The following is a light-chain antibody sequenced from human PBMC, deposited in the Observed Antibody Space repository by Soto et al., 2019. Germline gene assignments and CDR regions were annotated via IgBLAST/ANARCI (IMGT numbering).Light chain of an antibody. CDR2: GNT. J-gene: IGLJ2*01. CDR3: QSYDSSLSAYVV. Sequence: QSVLTQPPSVSGAPGKRVTISCTGSSSNIGAGYDVHWYQQIPGTAPKLLIQGNTNRPSGVPDRFSGSKSGTSASLAITGLQAEDEAEYYCQSYDSSLSAYVVFGGGTKLTGL. V-gene: IGLV1-40*01. CDR1: SSNIGAGYD.